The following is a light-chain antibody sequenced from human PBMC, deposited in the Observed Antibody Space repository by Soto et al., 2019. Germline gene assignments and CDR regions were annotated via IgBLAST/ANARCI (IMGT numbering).Light chain of an antibody. CDR3: QHYNSYSEA. J-gene: IGKJ1*01. Sequence: DIEMTHSPSTRSGSVGDRVTIACRASQTISSWLAWYQQKPGKAPKLLIYKASTLKSGVPSRFSGSGSGTEFTLTISSLQPDDFATYYCQHYNSYSEAFGQGTKVDIK. V-gene: IGKV1-5*03. CDR2: KAS. CDR1: QTISSW.